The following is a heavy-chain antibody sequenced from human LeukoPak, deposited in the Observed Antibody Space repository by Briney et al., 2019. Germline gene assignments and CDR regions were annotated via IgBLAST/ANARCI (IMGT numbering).Heavy chain of an antibody. Sequence: SVKVSCKASGGTFSSYGISWVRQAPGQRLEWMGGIIPMFGTANYAQKFQGRITTTADVSTRTAYMELSSLRSEDTAVYYCASVGSGSYPFDYWGQGTLVTVSS. CDR1: GGTFSSYG. J-gene: IGHJ4*02. V-gene: IGHV1-69*13. D-gene: IGHD3-10*01. CDR3: ASVGSGSYPFDY. CDR2: IIPMFGTA.